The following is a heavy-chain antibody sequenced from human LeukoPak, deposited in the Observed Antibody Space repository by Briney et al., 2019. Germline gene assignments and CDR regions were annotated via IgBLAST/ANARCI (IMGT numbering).Heavy chain of an antibody. CDR1: GFTFGNYW. J-gene: IGHJ3*02. V-gene: IGHV3-74*01. D-gene: IGHD3-22*01. CDR2: INSGGSST. CDR3: ARVDSCGYYDAFDI. Sequence: GGSLRLSCAASGFTFGNYWMHWVRQAPGKGLVWVSRINSGGSSTSYADSVKGRFTVSRDNAKNTLYLQLNSLRAEDSAVYYCARVDSCGYYDAFDIWGPGTMVTVS.